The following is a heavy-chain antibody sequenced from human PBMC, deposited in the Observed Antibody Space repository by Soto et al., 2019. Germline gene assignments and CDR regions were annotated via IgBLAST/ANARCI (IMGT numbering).Heavy chain of an antibody. CDR1: GGSISSGGYS. D-gene: IGHD2-21*02. CDR3: ARVGEYCGGDCSPENDAFDI. V-gene: IGHV4-30-2*01. CDR2: IYHSGST. J-gene: IGHJ3*02. Sequence: TSETLSLTCAVSGGSISSGGYSWIWIRQPPGKGLEWIGYIYHSGSTYYNPSLKSRVTISVDRSKNQFSLKLSSVTAADTAVYYCARVGEYCGGDCSPENDAFDIWGQGTMVTVSS.